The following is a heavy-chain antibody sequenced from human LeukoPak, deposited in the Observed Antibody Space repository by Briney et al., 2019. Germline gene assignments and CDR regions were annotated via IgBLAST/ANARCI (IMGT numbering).Heavy chain of an antibody. J-gene: IGHJ4*02. V-gene: IGHV4-31*03. CDR1: GGSISNGGYY. Sequence: PSQTLSLTCTVSGGSISNGGYYWSWIRQHPGKGLEWIGYIYYSGSTYYNPPLKSRVTISVDTSRNQFSLKLSSVTAADTAVYYCARIVVPAAIDYWGQGTLVTVSS. CDR3: ARIVVPAAIDY. CDR2: IYYSGST. D-gene: IGHD2-2*01.